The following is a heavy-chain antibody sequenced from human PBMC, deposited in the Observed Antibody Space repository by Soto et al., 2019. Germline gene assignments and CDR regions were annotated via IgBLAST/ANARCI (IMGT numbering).Heavy chain of an antibody. V-gene: IGHV3-30*02. Sequence: GGSLRLSCVGSGFIFSNNGMNWVRQTPGKGLEWVAFMSYDGSDTFYADSVKGRFTISRDNSKNTPVLHMSNLRAEDTAMYYCTIVRVADSALDHWGQGTLVTVSS. CDR3: TIVRVADSALDH. D-gene: IGHD3-10*02. CDR2: MSYDGSDT. J-gene: IGHJ4*02. CDR1: GFIFSNNG.